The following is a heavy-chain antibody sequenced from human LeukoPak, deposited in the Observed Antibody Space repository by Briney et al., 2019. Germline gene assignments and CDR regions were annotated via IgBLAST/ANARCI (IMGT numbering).Heavy chain of an antibody. V-gene: IGHV4-34*01. CDR3: ASSYSSSWYNNWFDP. J-gene: IGHJ5*02. CDR1: GGSFSGYY. D-gene: IGHD6-13*01. CDR2: INHRGRT. Sequence: KASETLSLTCAVYGGSFSGYYWGWLRQPPGKGLEWIGEINHRGRTNYNPSLKSRVTISVDTSKNEFSLKLSSVTAADTAVYYCASSYSSSWYNNWFDPWGQGTLVTVSS.